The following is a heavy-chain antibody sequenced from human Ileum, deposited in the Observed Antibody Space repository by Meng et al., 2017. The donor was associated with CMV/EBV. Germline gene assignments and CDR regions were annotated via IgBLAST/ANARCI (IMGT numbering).Heavy chain of an antibody. J-gene: IGHJ5*02. D-gene: IGHD2-2*01. CDR2: INPNTGVT. CDR3: AALSTYFDP. Sequence: RVSCKASGYTFSAYYMYWVRQAPGKGLEWMGRINPNTGVTNYAQKFQGRVAMTRDTSINTAYMDLSGLTSDDTAIYYCAALSTYFDPWGQGTLVTVSS. CDR1: GYTFSAYY. V-gene: IGHV1-2*02.